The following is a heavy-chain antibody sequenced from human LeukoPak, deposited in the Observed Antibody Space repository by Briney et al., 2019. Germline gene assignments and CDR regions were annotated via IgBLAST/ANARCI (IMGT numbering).Heavy chain of an antibody. Sequence: GGSLRLSCAASGYTFSSYAMHWVRQAPGKGLEWVAVISYDGSNKYYADSVKGRFTISRDNSKNTLYLQMNSLRAEDTAVYYCARDRSPYSGYGDLIGYWGQGTLVTVSS. D-gene: IGHD4-17*01. CDR3: ARDRSPYSGYGDLIGY. J-gene: IGHJ4*02. CDR1: GYTFSSYA. CDR2: ISYDGSNK. V-gene: IGHV3-30-3*01.